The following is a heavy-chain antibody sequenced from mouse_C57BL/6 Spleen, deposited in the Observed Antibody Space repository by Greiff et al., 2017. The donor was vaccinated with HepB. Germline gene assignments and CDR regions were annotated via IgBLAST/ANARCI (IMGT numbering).Heavy chain of an antibody. D-gene: IGHD1-1*01. CDR1: GYTFTSYW. CDR3: ARLPNDGSSYGFAY. CDR2: IDPSDSYT. J-gene: IGHJ3*01. V-gene: IGHV1-59*01. Sequence: QVQLQQPGAELVRPGTSVKLSCKASGYTFTSYWMHWVKQRPGQGLEWIGVIDPSDSYTNYNQKFKGKATLTVDTSSSTAYMQLSSLTSEDSAVYYCARLPNDGSSYGFAYWGQGTLVTVSA.